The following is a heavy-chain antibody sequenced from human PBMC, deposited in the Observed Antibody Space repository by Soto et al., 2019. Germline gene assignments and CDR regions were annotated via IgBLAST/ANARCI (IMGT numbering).Heavy chain of an antibody. CDR3: ARRYGTYFDY. J-gene: IGHJ4*02. CDR2: INYSGST. V-gene: IGHV4-34*01. Sequence: PSETLSLTCAVYGGSFSGYYWTWIRQPPGKGLEWIGDINYSGSTNYTPSLKSRVTISVDTSKNQFSLKLSSVTAADTAVYYCARRYGTYFDYWGQGTLVTVSS. D-gene: IGHD5-18*01. CDR1: GGSFSGYY.